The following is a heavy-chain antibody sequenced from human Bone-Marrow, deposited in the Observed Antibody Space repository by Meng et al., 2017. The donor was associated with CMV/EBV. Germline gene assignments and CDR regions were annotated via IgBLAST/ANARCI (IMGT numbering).Heavy chain of an antibody. V-gene: IGHV1-18*01. CDR1: GYTFTSYC. Sequence: ASVKVSCKAAGYTFTSYCISCVRQAPGQGLEWMGWSSAYNGDTNYARKLQGRVTLTTDTYTSTAYMELRSLRSDDKAAYYCARDIEDCSGTDCYEDCCDPWGQGTMVTVSS. J-gene: IGHJ5*02. CDR3: ARDIEDCSGTDCYEDCCDP. D-gene: IGHD2-2*01. CDR2: SSAYNGDT.